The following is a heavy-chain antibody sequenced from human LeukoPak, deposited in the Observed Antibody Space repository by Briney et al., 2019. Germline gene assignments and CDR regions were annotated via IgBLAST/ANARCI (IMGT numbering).Heavy chain of an antibody. V-gene: IGHV3-74*01. Sequence: GGSLRLSCTASGFSFSGHWMHWARQLPGKGLVWVSRISPTGSTTSYADSVKGRFTVSRDNAKNSLYLQMNSLRAEDTAVYYCARGYGDVEDYFDYWGQGTLVTVSS. CDR2: ISPTGSTT. CDR1: GFSFSGHW. CDR3: ARGYGDVEDYFDY. D-gene: IGHD4-17*01. J-gene: IGHJ4*02.